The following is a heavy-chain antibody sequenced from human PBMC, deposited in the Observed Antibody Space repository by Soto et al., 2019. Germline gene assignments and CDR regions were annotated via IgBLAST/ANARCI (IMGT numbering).Heavy chain of an antibody. D-gene: IGHD2-2*01. J-gene: IGHJ3*02. Sequence: GGSLRLSCAASGFTFSSYSMNWVRQAPGKGLEWVSYISSSSSTIYYADSVKGRFTISRDNAKNSLYLQMNSLRDEDTAVYYCARGRRVVPAGGYDSAFDIWGQGTMVTVSS. CDR2: ISSSSSTI. CDR1: GFTFSSYS. V-gene: IGHV3-48*02. CDR3: ARGRRVVPAGGYDSAFDI.